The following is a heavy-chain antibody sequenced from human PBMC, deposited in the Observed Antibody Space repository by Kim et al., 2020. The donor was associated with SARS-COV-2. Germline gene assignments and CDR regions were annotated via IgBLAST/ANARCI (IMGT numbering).Heavy chain of an antibody. J-gene: IGHJ4*02. CDR3: TTDAWELRGRDY. V-gene: IGHV3-15*01. CDR2: IKSKTDGGTT. Sequence: GGSLRLSCAASGFTFSNAWMSWVRQAPGKGLKWVGRIKSKTDGGTTDYAAPVKGRFTISRDDSKNTLYLQMNSLKTEDTAVYYCTTDAWELRGRDYWGQGTLVTVSS. CDR1: GFTFSNAW. D-gene: IGHD1-26*01.